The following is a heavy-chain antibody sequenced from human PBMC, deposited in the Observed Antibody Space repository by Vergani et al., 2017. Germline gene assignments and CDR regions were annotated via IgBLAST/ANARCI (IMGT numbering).Heavy chain of an antibody. D-gene: IGHD2-21*01. CDR2: IWYDGSNK. V-gene: IGHV3-33*01. CDR3: ARALVIRTYYYYYGMDV. J-gene: IGHJ6*02. Sequence: QVQLVESGGGVVQPGRSLRLSCAASGFTFSSYGMHWVRQAPGKGLEWVAVIWYDGSNKYYADSVKGRFTISRDNSKTTLYLQMNSLRAEDTAVYYCARALVIRTYYYYYGMDVWGQGTTVTVSS. CDR1: GFTFSSYG.